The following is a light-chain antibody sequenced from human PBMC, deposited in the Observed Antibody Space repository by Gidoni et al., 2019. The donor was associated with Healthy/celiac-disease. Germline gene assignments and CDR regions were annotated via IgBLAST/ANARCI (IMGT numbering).Light chain of an antibody. CDR3: QQYGSSPYT. CDR1: QSVSSSY. V-gene: IGKV3-20*01. J-gene: IGKJ2*01. Sequence: EIVLTQSPGTLSLSPGERATLSCRASQSVSSSYLAWYQQKPGQAPRLLIYGESSRATGIPDRCSGSGSGTDFTLTISRLEPEDFAVYYCQQYGSSPYTFGQXTKLEIK. CDR2: GES.